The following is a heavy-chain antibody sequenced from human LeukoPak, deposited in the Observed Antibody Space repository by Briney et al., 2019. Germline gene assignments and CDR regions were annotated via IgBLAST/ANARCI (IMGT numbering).Heavy chain of an antibody. CDR2: FDPEDGET. CDR1: GYTLTELS. V-gene: IGHV1-24*01. J-gene: IGHJ6*03. D-gene: IGHD2-2*03. Sequence: ASVKVSCKVSGYTLTELSMHWVRQAPGKGGEGMGGFDPEDGETIYAQKFQGRVTMTEDTSTDTAYMELSSLRSEDTAVYYCATEPIRLMDNYYYYMDVWGKGTTVTVSS. CDR3: ATEPIRLMDNYYYYMDV.